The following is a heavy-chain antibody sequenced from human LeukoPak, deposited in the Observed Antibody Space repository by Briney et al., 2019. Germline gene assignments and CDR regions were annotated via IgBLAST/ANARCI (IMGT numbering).Heavy chain of an antibody. CDR3: ARDGGSYYYYYYMDA. CDR2: ISSSSSYI. CDR1: GFTFSSNT. Sequence: GGSLRLSCAASGFTFSSNTMNWVRQAPGKGLEWVSSISSSSSYIYHADSVKGRFTISRDNAKKSLYLQMNSLRAEDTAVYYCARDGGSYYYYYYMDAWGKGTTVTVSS. J-gene: IGHJ6*03. D-gene: IGHD1-26*01. V-gene: IGHV3-21*01.